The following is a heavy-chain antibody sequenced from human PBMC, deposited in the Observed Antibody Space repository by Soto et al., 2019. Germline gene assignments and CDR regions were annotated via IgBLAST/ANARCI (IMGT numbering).Heavy chain of an antibody. V-gene: IGHV1-3*01. D-gene: IGHD2-15*01. CDR1: GYTFTSYA. CDR2: INAGNGNT. CDR3: ARDIVVMVATTHNDAFDI. Sequence: QVQLVQSGAEVKKPGASVKVSCKASGYTFTSYAMHWVRQAPGQRLEWMGWINAGNGNTKYSQKFQGRVTIPRDTSTSTAYMELSSLRSADTAVYYCARDIVVMVATTHNDAFDIRGPGKMVTVSS. J-gene: IGHJ3*02.